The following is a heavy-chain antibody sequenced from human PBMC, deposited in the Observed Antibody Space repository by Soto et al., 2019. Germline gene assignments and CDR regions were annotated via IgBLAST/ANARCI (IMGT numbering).Heavy chain of an antibody. CDR2: ISAYNGNT. V-gene: IGHV1-18*01. D-gene: IGHD6-6*01. J-gene: IGHJ6*02. CDR3: ARDGESRQLVPIYYYYGMDV. CDR1: GYTFTSYG. Sequence: QVQLVQSGAEVKKPGASVKVSCKASGYTFTSYGISWVRQAPGQGLEWMGWISAYNGNTNYAQKLQGRVTMTTDTSTSTAYMELRSLRSDDTAVYYCARDGESRQLVPIYYYYGMDVWGQGTTVTVSS.